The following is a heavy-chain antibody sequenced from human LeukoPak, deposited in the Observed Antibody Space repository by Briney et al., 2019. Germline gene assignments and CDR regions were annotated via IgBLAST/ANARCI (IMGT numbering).Heavy chain of an antibody. D-gene: IGHD2-15*01. V-gene: IGHV3-66*01. Sequence: PGGSLRLSCAASGFTVSSNYMSWVRQAPGKGLEWVSVIYSGGSTYYADSVKGRFTISRDNSKNTLYLQMNSLRAEDTAVYYCARKSSGAGFDYWGQGTLVTVSS. CDR1: GFTVSSNY. CDR3: ARKSSGAGFDY. J-gene: IGHJ4*02. CDR2: IYSGGST.